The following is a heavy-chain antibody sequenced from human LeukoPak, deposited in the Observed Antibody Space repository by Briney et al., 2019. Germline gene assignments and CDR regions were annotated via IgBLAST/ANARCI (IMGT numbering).Heavy chain of an antibody. V-gene: IGHV4-59*08. CDR2: IYYSGST. J-gene: IGHJ3*02. CDR3: ARRAVAGTGGAFDI. CDR1: GGSISSYY. D-gene: IGHD6-19*01. Sequence: NSSETLSLTCTVSGGSISSYYWSWIRQPPGKGLEWIGYIYYSGSTNYNPSLKSRVTISVDTSKNQFSLKLSSVTAADTAVYYCARRAVAGTGGAFDIWGQVTMVTVSS.